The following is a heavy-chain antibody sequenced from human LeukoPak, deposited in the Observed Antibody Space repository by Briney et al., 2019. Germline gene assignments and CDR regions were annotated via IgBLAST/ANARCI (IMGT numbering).Heavy chain of an antibody. CDR2: INHSGST. D-gene: IGHD5-24*01. V-gene: IGHV4-34*01. J-gene: IGHJ4*01. Sequence: SETLSLTRAVYGGPFSDYYWSWIRQPPGKGLEWIGKINHSGSTNYSPSLKSRVTISIDTSKNQFSLKLNSMTAADTAVYYCARGEGARDGYNYAGPFYFDYWGHGTLVTVSS. CDR1: GGPFSDYY. CDR3: ARGEGARDGYNYAGPFYFDY.